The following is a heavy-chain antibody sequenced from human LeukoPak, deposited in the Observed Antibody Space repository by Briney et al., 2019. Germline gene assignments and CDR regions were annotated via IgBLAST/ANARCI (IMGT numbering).Heavy chain of an antibody. J-gene: IGHJ4*02. V-gene: IGHV4-59*01. CDR1: GASISSYY. CDR3: ARELKVGNTGYYFDY. D-gene: IGHD2/OR15-2a*01. Sequence: SETLSLTCTVSGASISSYYWSWIRQPPGKGLEWIGYMYYSGSTNYNPSLKSRVTISVDTSKNQFSLKLNSVTAADTAVYFCARELKVGNTGYYFDYWGQGTLVIVSS. CDR2: MYYSGST.